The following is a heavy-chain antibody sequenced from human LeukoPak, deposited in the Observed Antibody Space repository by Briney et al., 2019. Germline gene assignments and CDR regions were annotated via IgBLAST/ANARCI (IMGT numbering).Heavy chain of an antibody. CDR3: ARHTSNDWNYPNDAFDI. CDR1: GYSFTSYW. V-gene: IGHV5-51*01. CDR2: IYPGDSDT. D-gene: IGHD1-7*01. Sequence: GESLKISCKGSGYSFTSYWIGWVRQMPGKGLEWMGIIYPGDSDTRYSPSFQGQVTISADKSISTAYLQWSSLKASDTAMYYCARHTSNDWNYPNDAFDIWGQGTMVTVSS. J-gene: IGHJ3*02.